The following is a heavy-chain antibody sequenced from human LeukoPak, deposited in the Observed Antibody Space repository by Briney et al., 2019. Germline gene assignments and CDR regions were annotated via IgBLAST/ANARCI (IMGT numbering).Heavy chain of an antibody. V-gene: IGHV3-30*02. CDR3: ARDHEVLRFLEWLSYYFDY. CDR1: GFTSSSYG. D-gene: IGHD3-3*01. J-gene: IGHJ4*02. CDR2: IRYDGSNK. Sequence: GSLRLSCTASGFTSSSYGVHWVRQAPGKGLEWVAFIRYDGSNKYYADSVKGRFTISRDNSKNTLYLQMNSLRAEDTAVYYCARDHEVLRFLEWLSYYFDYWGQGTLVTVSS.